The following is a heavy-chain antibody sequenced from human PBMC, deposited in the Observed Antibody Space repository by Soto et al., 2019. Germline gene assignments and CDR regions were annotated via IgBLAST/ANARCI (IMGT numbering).Heavy chain of an antibody. V-gene: IGHV3-48*01. D-gene: IGHD2-15*01. CDR2: ISSSSSNI. J-gene: IGHJ4*02. Sequence: GGSLRLSCAASGFTFSSYSINWVRQAPGKGLEWVSYISSSSSNIYYADSVKGRFTISRDNAKNSLYLQMNSLRAEDTAVYYCARQYCSGGSCYGAYFDYWGQGTLVTVSS. CDR1: GFTFSSYS. CDR3: ARQYCSGGSCYGAYFDY.